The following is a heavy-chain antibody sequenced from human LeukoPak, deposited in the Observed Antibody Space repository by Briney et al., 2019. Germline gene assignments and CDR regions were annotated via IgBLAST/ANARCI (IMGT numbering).Heavy chain of an antibody. CDR1: GGSISSGSYY. J-gene: IGHJ4*02. CDR3: ARGGSDWLYDY. D-gene: IGHD3-9*01. V-gene: IGHV4-61*02. Sequence: SQTLSLTCTVSGGSISSGSYYWSRIRQPAGKGLEWIGRIYTSGSTNYNPSLKSRVTISVDTSKNQFSLKLSSVTAADTAVYYCARGGSDWLYDYWGQGTLVSVSS. CDR2: IYTSGST.